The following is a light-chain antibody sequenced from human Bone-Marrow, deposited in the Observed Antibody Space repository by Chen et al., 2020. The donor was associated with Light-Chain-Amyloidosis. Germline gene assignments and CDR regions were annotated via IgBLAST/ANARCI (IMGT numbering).Light chain of an antibody. Sequence: SYELTQSPSVSVSLGQTARITCSGDDLPTKYAYWYQQKPGQDPVLVIHRDTERPSGMSERFSGSCSRTIATLTVSGVHAEDEDDYHCQSAERSGTYEVIFGGGTKLTVL. CDR3: QSAERSGTYEVI. J-gene: IGLJ2*01. V-gene: IGLV3-25*03. CDR1: DLPTKY. CDR2: RDT.